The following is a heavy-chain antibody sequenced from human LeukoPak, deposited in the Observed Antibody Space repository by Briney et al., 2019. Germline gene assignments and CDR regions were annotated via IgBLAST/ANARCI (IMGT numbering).Heavy chain of an antibody. CDR2: ISSSSSYI. V-gene: IGHV3-21*01. CDR1: GFTFSSYS. CDR3: ARDGRLLNYNMDV. Sequence: SGGSLRLSCAASGFTFSSYSMNWVRQAPGKGLEWVSSISSSSSYIYYADSVKGRFTISRDNAKNSLYLQMNSLRAEDTAVYYCARDGRLLNYNMDVWGKGTTVTVSS. J-gene: IGHJ6*03. D-gene: IGHD1-26*01.